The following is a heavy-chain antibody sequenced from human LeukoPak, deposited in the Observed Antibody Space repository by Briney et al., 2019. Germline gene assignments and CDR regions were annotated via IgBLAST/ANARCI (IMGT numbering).Heavy chain of an antibody. CDR3: AKKYNTGLDP. V-gene: IGHV3-23*01. J-gene: IGHJ5*02. D-gene: IGHD1-14*01. Sequence: PGGSLRLSCAASGFTFSSYAMSWVRQAPGKGLEWVSDINGRGGTTYYADSVKGRFTISRDNSKNTLYLQMNSLRAEDTAVYYCAKKYNTGLDPWGQGTLVTVSS. CDR1: GFTFSSYA. CDR2: INGRGGTT.